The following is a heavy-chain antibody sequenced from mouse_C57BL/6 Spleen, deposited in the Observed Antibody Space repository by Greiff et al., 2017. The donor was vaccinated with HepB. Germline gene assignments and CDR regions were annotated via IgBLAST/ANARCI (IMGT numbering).Heavy chain of an antibody. Sequence: QVQLKESGPGLVQPSQSLSITCTVSGFSLTSYGVHWVRQSPGKGLEWLGVIWRGGSTDYNAAFMSRLIITEDNSKSQVFFKMNSLQADDTAIYCCAKKGLGEGFAYWGQGTLVTVSA. V-gene: IGHV2-5*01. J-gene: IGHJ3*01. CDR1: GFSLTSYG. CDR2: IWRGGST. CDR3: AKKGLGEGFAY.